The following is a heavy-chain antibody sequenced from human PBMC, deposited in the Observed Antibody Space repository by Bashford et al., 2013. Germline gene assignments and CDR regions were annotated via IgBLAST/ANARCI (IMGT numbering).Heavy chain of an antibody. V-gene: IGHV3-23*01. J-gene: IGHJ6*02. CDR3: AKDTTDIVVVVSAHPSNYYGMDV. Sequence: VRQAPGKGLEWVSGISGSGGSTFYADSVKGRFTISRDNSRNTLYLQMNSLRAEDTAIYYCAKDTTDIVVVVSAHPSNYYGMDVWGQGTTVTVSS. D-gene: IGHD2-15*01. CDR2: ISGSGGST.